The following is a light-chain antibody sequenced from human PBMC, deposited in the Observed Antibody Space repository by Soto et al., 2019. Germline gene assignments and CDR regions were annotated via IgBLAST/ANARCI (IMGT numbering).Light chain of an antibody. CDR2: EGS. CDR3: CSHAGGLTSAGYV. CDR1: SSDVGSYTL. V-gene: IGLV2-23*01. J-gene: IGLJ1*01. Sequence: QSALTQPASVSGSPGQSITISCTGTSSDVGSYTLVSWYQQHPGEAPKLIIYEGSKRPSGVSNRFSGSKSVNTASLTISGLRAEDEADHYCCSHAGGLTSAGYVFGTAPKLTVL.